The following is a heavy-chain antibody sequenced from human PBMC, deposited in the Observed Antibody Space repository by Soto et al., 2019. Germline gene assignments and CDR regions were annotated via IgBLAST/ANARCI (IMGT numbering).Heavy chain of an antibody. CDR3: ARGSRFLEWLTPFSYYYDGMDV. V-gene: IGHV1-69*06. Sequence: QVQLVQSGAEVKKPGSSVKVSCKASGGTFSSYAISWVRQAPGQGLEWMGGIIPIFGTANYAQKFQGRVTITADKSTSTAYMELSSLRSEDTAVYYCARGSRFLEWLTPFSYYYDGMDVWGQGTTVTVSS. CDR2: IIPIFGTA. CDR1: GGTFSSYA. D-gene: IGHD3-3*01. J-gene: IGHJ6*02.